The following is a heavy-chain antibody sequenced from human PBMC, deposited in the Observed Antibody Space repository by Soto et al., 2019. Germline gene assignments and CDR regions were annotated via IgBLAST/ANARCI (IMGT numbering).Heavy chain of an antibody. V-gene: IGHV3-53*01. CDR1: GFTVSSNH. Sequence: EVQLVESGGGLTQPGGSLRLSCAVSGFTVSSNHVTWVRQATGKGLQWVSTISNDGSTYYADSVKGRFTISRDNSKNTLFLQMNSLRADDTAMYYCAGYGGNSVWGQGTLVTVSS. CDR3: AGYGGNSV. CDR2: ISNDGST. D-gene: IGHD4-17*01. J-gene: IGHJ4*02.